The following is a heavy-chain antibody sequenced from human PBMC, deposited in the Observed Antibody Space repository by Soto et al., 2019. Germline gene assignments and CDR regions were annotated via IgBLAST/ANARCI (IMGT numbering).Heavy chain of an antibody. D-gene: IGHD6-13*01. V-gene: IGHV4-39*07. CDR1: GGSISGSSYY. J-gene: IGHJ5*02. Sequence: SETLSLTCTVSGGSISGSSYYWGWIRQPPGKGLEWIGNIYYSGSTYYNPSLKSRVTISVDTSKNQFSLKLSSVTAADTAVYYCARDKAAAGTMEWWFDPWGQGTLVT. CDR2: IYYSGST. CDR3: ARDKAAAGTMEWWFDP.